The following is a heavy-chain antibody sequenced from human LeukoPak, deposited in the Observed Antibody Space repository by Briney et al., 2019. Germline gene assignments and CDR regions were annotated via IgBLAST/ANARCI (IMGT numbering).Heavy chain of an antibody. V-gene: IGHV1-69*01. Sequence: SVKVSCKASGVTFSSYAISWVRQAPGQGLEWMGGIIPIFGTANYAQKFQGRVTITADESTSTAYMELSSLRSEDTAVYYCARYYGSGSYPYYFDYWGQGTLVTVSS. CDR2: IIPIFGTA. CDR1: GVTFSSYA. J-gene: IGHJ4*02. D-gene: IGHD3-10*01. CDR3: ARYYGSGSYPYYFDY.